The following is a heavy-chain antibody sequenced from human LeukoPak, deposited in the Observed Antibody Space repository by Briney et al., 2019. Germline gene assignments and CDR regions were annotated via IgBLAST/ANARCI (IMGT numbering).Heavy chain of an antibody. CDR1: GGSISSYY. V-gene: IGHV4-59*12. CDR2: IYYSGST. CDR3: ARDRGIQLWLAWFDP. J-gene: IGHJ5*02. D-gene: IGHD5-18*01. Sequence: SETLSLTCTVSGGSISSYYWSWIRQPPGKGLEWIGYIYYSGSTNYNPSLKSRVTISVDTSKNQFSLKLSSVTAADTAVYYCARDRGIQLWLAWFDPWGQGTLVTVSS.